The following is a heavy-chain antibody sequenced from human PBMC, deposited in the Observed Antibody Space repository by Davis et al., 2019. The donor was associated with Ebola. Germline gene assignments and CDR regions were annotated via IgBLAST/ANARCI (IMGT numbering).Heavy chain of an antibody. CDR1: GASISSRSYY. CDR3: AREGLEAGFRSGGDCYCFDY. D-gene: IGHD2-21*01. CDR2: FSYGDNT. Sequence: GSLRLSCTVSGASISSRSYYWGWIRQPPGKGLEWVGSFSYGDNTHYYNPSLRSRVTISVDTSRNQFSLKLSSVTAADTAVYYCAREGLEAGFRSGGDCYCFDYWGQGTLVTVSS. V-gene: IGHV4-39*07. J-gene: IGHJ4*02.